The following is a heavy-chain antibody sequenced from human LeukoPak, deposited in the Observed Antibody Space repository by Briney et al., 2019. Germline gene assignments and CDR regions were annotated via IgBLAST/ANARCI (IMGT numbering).Heavy chain of an antibody. CDR1: GFTFSSYG. CDR2: ISYDGSNK. Sequence: QTGGSLRLSCAASGFTFSSYGMHWVRQAPGKGLEWVAVISYDGSNKYYADSVKGRFTISRDNSKNTLYLQMNSLRAEDTAVYYCARDLDGDYDYWGQGTLVTVSS. J-gene: IGHJ4*02. V-gene: IGHV3-30*03. CDR3: ARDLDGDYDY. D-gene: IGHD4-17*01.